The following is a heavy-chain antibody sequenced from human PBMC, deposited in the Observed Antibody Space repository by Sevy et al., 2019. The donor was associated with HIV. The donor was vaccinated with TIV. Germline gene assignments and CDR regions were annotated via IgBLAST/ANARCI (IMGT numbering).Heavy chain of an antibody. Sequence: GGSLRLSCAASGFTFGNYAMNWVRQAPGKGLEWVSSISGSTIDTSYADSVMGRFTISRDNSQNTLYLEMNSLRAEDTAVYYCAKDRTDSLSWYYLDHWGQGTLVTVSS. J-gene: IGHJ4*02. D-gene: IGHD6-13*01. CDR3: AKDRTDSLSWYYLDH. V-gene: IGHV3-23*01. CDR1: GFTFGNYA. CDR2: ISGSTIDT.